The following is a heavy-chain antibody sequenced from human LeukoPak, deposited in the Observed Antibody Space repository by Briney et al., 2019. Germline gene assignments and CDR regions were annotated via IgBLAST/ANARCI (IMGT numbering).Heavy chain of an antibody. CDR2: IYYSGST. J-gene: IGHJ6*03. V-gene: IGHV4-39*07. Sequence: PSETLSLTCTVSGGSISSNSYYWGWIRQSPGKGLEWIGTIYYSGSTYYSPSLKSRVTISVDTSRNQFSLKLSSVTAADTAVYYCARGATGPSPYSNYFWYYYYMDVWGKGTTVTVSS. CDR3: ARGATGPSPYSNYFWYYYYMDV. D-gene: IGHD4-11*01. CDR1: GGSISSNSYY.